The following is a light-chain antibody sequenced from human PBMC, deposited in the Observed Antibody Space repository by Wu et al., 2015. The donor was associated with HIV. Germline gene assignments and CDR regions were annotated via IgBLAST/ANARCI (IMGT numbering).Light chain of an antibody. CDR2: GVS. J-gene: IGKJ4*01. CDR1: QSISSSY. V-gene: IGKV3-20*01. CDR3: QQYDRSPLT. Sequence: EIVLTQSPGTLSLSPGERATLSCRASQSISSSYLAWYRRKPGQAPRLLIYGVSRRATGIPDRFGGSGSGTDFTLTISRLEPEDFAVYYCQQYDRSPLTFGGGTQVEIK.